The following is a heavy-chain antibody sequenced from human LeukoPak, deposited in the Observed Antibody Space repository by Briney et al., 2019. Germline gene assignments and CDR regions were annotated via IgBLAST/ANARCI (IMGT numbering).Heavy chain of an antibody. D-gene: IGHD1-26*01. Sequence: GGSRRLSCAASGFPFDVQTMSWVRQAPGKGLAWVASMREDGTEIHYADSVKGRFTISRDNRKNSVYLQMNRLRADDTAVYYCARGGAIRGRFENWGQGTPVTVS. CDR3: ARGGAIRGRFEN. V-gene: IGHV3-7*01. CDR1: GFPFDVQT. J-gene: IGHJ4*02. CDR2: MREDGTEI.